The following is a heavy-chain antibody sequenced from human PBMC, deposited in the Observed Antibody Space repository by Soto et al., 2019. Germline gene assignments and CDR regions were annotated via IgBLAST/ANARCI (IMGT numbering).Heavy chain of an antibody. CDR3: ARDLEVAVAGA. Sequence: QVQLVESGGGVVQPGRSLRLSCAASGFTLSSYAMHWVRQAPGKGLEWVAVISYDGSNKYYADSVKGRFTISRDNSKNTLDLQMNSLRAEDTAVCYCARDLEVAVAGAWGQGTLVTVSS. V-gene: IGHV3-30-3*01. D-gene: IGHD6-19*01. CDR2: ISYDGSNK. CDR1: GFTLSSYA. J-gene: IGHJ5*02.